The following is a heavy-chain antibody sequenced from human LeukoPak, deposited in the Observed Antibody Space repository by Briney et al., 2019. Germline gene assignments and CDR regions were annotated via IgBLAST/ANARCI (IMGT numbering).Heavy chain of an antibody. CDR1: GFTFSSYG. Sequence: PGGSLRLPCAASGFTFSSYGMHWVRQAPGKGLEWVAFIRYDGSNKYYADSVKGRFTISRDNSMNTLYLQMNSLRAEDTAVYYCARWQQLIHYFDYWGQGTLVTVSS. J-gene: IGHJ4*02. D-gene: IGHD6-13*01. CDR3: ARWQQLIHYFDY. CDR2: IRYDGSNK. V-gene: IGHV3-30*02.